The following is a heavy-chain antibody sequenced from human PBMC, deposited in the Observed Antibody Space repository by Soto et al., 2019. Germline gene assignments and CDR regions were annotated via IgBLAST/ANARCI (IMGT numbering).Heavy chain of an antibody. CDR3: ARWSLSGYYSPGYYFDY. CDR2: IYPGDSDT. J-gene: IGHJ4*02. Sequence: GESLKISCKGSGYSFTSYWIGWVRQMPGKGLEWMGIIYPGDSDTRYSPSFQGQVTISAGKSISTAYLQWSSLKASDTAMYYCARWSLSGYYSPGYYFDYWGQGTLVTVSS. D-gene: IGHD3-22*01. CDR1: GYSFTSYW. V-gene: IGHV5-51*01.